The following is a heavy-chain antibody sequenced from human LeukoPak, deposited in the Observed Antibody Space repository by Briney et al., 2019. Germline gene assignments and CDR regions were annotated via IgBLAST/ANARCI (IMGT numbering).Heavy chain of an antibody. D-gene: IGHD2-21*01. Sequence: PGGSLRLSCAASEFTFSDYYMTWIRQAPGKGPEWVSYISSSGSTTNYADSVWGRFTISRDNAKNSVFLQMNGLRPEDTAVYYCARQQLWLDYWGQGALVSVSS. CDR1: EFTFSDYY. CDR2: ISSSGSTT. J-gene: IGHJ4*02. V-gene: IGHV3-11*01. CDR3: ARQQLWLDY.